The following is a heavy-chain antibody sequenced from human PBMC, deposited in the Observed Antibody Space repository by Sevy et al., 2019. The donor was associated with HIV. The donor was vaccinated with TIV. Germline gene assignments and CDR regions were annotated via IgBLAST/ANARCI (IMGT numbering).Heavy chain of an antibody. D-gene: IGHD1-26*01. Sequence: GGSLRLSCAASGFTFSSYAMHWVRQAPGKGLEWVAVISYDGSNKYYADSVKGRFTISRENSKNTLYLQMNSLRAEDTAVYYCAREAASDWEIPRGNDYWGQGTLVTVSS. CDR1: GFTFSSYA. J-gene: IGHJ4*02. CDR2: ISYDGSNK. CDR3: AREAASDWEIPRGNDY. V-gene: IGHV3-30-3*01.